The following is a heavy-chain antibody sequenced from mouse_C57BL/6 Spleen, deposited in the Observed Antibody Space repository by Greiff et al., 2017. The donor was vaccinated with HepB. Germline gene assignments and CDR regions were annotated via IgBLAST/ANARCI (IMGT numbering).Heavy chain of an antibody. Sequence: VQLQQPGAELVKPGASVKLSCKASGYTFTSYWMHWVQQSPVQVLWWIGMIHPYSGSTNYNENFKSKATLTVDKSSSTAYMQLSSLTSEDSAVYYCARDSFAYWGQGTLVTVSA. J-gene: IGHJ3*01. V-gene: IGHV1-64*01. CDR1: GYTFTSYW. CDR3: ARDSFAY. CDR2: IHPYSGST.